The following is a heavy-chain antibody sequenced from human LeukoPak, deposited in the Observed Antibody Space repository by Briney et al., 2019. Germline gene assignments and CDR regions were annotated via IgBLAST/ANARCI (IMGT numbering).Heavy chain of an antibody. CDR2: INPNSGGT. D-gene: IGHD3-22*01. CDR1: GYTFTGYY. Sequence: ASVKVSCKASGYTFTGYYMHWVRQAPGQGLEWMGWINPNSGGTNYAQKFQGWVTMTRDTSISTAYMELSRLRSDDTAVYYCARGAYYYDSSGYLLGRAFDIWGQGTMVTVSS. CDR3: ARGAYYYDSSGYLLGRAFDI. V-gene: IGHV1-2*04. J-gene: IGHJ3*02.